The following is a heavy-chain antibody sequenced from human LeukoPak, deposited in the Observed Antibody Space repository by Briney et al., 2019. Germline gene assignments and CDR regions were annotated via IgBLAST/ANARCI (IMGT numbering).Heavy chain of an antibody. Sequence: GGSLRLSCAASGFSFSRYSLHWVRQAPGLGLEWVAAVSYDGSNEYYADSVKGRFTSSRDNSMNTLYLQMNSLRAEDTAVYYCARSASSDCVTSSCYGGLYFLDFWGQGTTVTVSS. CDR1: GFSFSRYS. J-gene: IGHJ6*02. V-gene: IGHV3-30*04. D-gene: IGHD2-2*01. CDR3: ARSASSDCVTSSCYGGLYFLDF. CDR2: VSYDGSNE.